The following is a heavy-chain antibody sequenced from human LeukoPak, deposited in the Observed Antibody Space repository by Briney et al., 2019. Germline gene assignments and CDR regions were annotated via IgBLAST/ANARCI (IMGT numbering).Heavy chain of an antibody. CDR2: IGPKNGDT. J-gene: IGHJ4*02. CDR3: VRDRASSYDY. D-gene: IGHD1-26*01. CDR1: GYTFTDYY. Sequence: ASVKVSCKASGYTFTDYYIHCVRQAPGQGLEWMGWIGPKNGDTHYAQKFQGRLTMTRDTSITTAFIELSRLTSDGTAVYYCVRDRASSYDYWGQGTLVTVSS. V-gene: IGHV1-2*02.